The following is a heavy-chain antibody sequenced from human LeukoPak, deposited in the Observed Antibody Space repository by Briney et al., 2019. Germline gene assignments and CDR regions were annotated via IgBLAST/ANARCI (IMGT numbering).Heavy chain of an antibody. CDR1: GYTFTGYY. V-gene: IGHV1-2*02. D-gene: IGHD3-22*01. J-gene: IGHJ4*02. CDR3: ARGSDYDSSGYYPTNFDY. Sequence: ASVKVSCKASGYTFTGYYMHWVRQAPGQGLEWMGWINPNSGGTNYAQKFQGRVTMTRDTSISTAYMELSRLRSDDTAVYYCARGSDYDSSGYYPTNFDYWGQGTLVTVSS. CDR2: INPNSGGT.